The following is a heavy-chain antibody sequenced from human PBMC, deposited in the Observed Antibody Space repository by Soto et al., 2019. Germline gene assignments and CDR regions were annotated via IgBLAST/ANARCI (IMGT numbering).Heavy chain of an antibody. J-gene: IGHJ4*02. CDR3: ARGGVATRTFDN. Sequence: PGQSLKISCQRSGYTFGGYGIAWVRQMPGKGLELMGIIYPSVSDTRYRPPFQGQVTISADKSMSSAYLQWSSLRASDTAMYSCARGGVATRTFDNWGQGTPVTVSS. V-gene: IGHV5-51*01. D-gene: IGHD3-3*01. CDR1: GYTFGGYG. CDR2: IYPSVSDT.